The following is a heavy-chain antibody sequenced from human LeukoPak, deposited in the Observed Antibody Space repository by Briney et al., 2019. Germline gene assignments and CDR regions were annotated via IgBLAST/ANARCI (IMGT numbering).Heavy chain of an antibody. Sequence: GGSLRLSCAASGFTFSNYGMHWVRQAPGKGLQWVAFISYDGSNKYYADSVKGRFTISRDNSKNTLYLQMNSLRAEDTAVYYCAKDPRRYSRTGGYFDYWGQGTLVTVSS. J-gene: IGHJ4*02. CDR2: ISYDGSNK. CDR3: AKDPRRYSRTGGYFDY. D-gene: IGHD6-13*01. V-gene: IGHV3-30*18. CDR1: GFTFSNYG.